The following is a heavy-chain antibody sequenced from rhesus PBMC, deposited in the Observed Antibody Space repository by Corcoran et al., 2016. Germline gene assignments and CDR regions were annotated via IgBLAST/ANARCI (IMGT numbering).Heavy chain of an antibody. V-gene: IGHV4S2*01. J-gene: IGHJ4*01. CDR1: GASISSDF. D-gene: IGHD6-37*01. Sequence: QVQLQESGTGLVKPSETLPLTCAVSGASISSDFWTWIRQAPGRGLEWIGRIDGRSGETDYKPALKSRVTISKDTTKNHVALKVSSVTAADTAVYYCARVTESGAAGWSSFFFDYWGQGVLVAVSS. CDR3: ARVTESGAAGWSSFFFDY. CDR2: IDGRSGET.